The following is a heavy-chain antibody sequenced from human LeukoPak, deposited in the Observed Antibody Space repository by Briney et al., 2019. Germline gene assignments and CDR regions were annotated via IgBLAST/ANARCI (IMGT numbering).Heavy chain of an antibody. J-gene: IGHJ4*02. V-gene: IGHV4-39*07. CDR1: GGSISSYY. CDR2: IYYSGST. D-gene: IGHD3-10*01. Sequence: SETLSLTCTVSGGSISSYYWSWIRQPPGKGLEWIGSIYYSGSTYYNPSLKSRVTISVDTSKNQFSLKLSSVTAADTAVYYCARDGVYYGSGSYYDYWGQGTLVTVSS. CDR3: ARDGVYYGSGSYYDY.